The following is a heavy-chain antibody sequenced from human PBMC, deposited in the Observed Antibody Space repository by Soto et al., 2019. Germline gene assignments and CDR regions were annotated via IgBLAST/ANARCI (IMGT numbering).Heavy chain of an antibody. Sequence: GASVKVSCKASGGTFSSYAISWVRQAPGQGLEWMGGIIPIFGTANYAQKFQGRVTITADESTSTAYMELSSLRSEDTAVYYCARGRWTQQLASSYGMDVWGQGTTVTVSS. V-gene: IGHV1-69*13. CDR1: GGTFSSYA. CDR2: IIPIFGTA. D-gene: IGHD6-13*01. CDR3: ARGRWTQQLASSYGMDV. J-gene: IGHJ6*02.